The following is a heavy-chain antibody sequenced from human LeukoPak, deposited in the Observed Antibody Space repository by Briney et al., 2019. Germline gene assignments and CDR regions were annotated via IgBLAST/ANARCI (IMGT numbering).Heavy chain of an antibody. CDR1: GGSISSSSYY. J-gene: IGHJ6*03. D-gene: IGHD2-15*01. CDR3: ARRGKGGCSGGSCYKYYYYMDV. Sequence: SETLSLTCTVSGGSISSSSYYWGWIRQPPGKGLEWIGSIYYSGSTYYNPSLKSRVTISVDTSKNQFSLKLSSVTAADTAVYYCARRGKGGCSGGSCYKYYYYMDVWGKGTTVTISS. CDR2: IYYSGST. V-gene: IGHV4-39*07.